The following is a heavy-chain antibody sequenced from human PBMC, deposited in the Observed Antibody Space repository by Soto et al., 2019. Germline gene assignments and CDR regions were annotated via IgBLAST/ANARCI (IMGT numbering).Heavy chain of an antibody. CDR3: ARGYSYGSPRFDP. CDR1: GGSISSGGYY. D-gene: IGHD5-18*01. J-gene: IGHJ5*02. V-gene: IGHV4-31*03. CDR2: IYDSGST. Sequence: QVQLQESGPGLVKPSQTLSLTCTVSGGSISSGGYYWSWIRQHPGKGLEWSGYIYDSGSTYYNPPLKSRVTISVDTSKNQFSLQLSSVTAADTAVYYCARGYSYGSPRFDPWGQGTLVTVSS.